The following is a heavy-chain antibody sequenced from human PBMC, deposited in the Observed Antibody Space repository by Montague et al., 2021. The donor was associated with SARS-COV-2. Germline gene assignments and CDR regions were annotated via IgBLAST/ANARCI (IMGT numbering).Heavy chain of an antibody. D-gene: IGHD3-22*01. CDR3: ARFPTSYYYDSKAAPATLDALHI. J-gene: IGHJ3*02. V-gene: IGHV4-39*01. CDR1: GGSISSSSYY. Sequence: SETLSLTCTVSGGSISSSSYYWGWIRQPPGKGLEWIGCIYYSGSIYYNPSLTSRVTISADTSKNQFSLKLSSVTAADTAVYYCARFPTSYYYDSKAAPATLDALHIRRHGAMVTVSS. CDR2: IYYSGSI.